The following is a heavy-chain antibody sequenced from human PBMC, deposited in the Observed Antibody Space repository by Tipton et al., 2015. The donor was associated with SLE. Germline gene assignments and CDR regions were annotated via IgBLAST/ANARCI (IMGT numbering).Heavy chain of an antibody. Sequence: TLSLTCAVSGYSISSGYYWGWIRQPPGKGLEWIGSIYHSGSTYYNPSLKSRVTISVDTSKNQFSLKLSSVTAADTAVYYCARAYNYGDGGYFDLWGCGTLVTVSS. V-gene: IGHV4-38-2*01. D-gene: IGHD4-17*01. J-gene: IGHJ2*01. CDR1: GYSISSGYY. CDR2: IYHSGST. CDR3: ARAYNYGDGGYFDL.